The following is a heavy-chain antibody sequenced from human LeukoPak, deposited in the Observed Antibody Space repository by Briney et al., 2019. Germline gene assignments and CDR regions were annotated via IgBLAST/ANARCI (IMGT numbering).Heavy chain of an antibody. CDR1: GGSISSSSYY. J-gene: IGHJ4*02. Sequence: SETLSLTCTVSGGSISSSSYYWSWIRQPPGKGLEWIGYIYYSGSTNYNPSLKSRVTISVDTSKNQFSLKLSSVTAADTAVYYCASSGGDYGYGYYFDYWGQGTLVTVSS. CDR2: IYYSGST. D-gene: IGHD4-17*01. CDR3: ASSGGDYGYGYYFDY. V-gene: IGHV4-61*01.